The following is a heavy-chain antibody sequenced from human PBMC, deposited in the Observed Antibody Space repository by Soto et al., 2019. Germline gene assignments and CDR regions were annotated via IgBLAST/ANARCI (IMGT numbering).Heavy chain of an antibody. D-gene: IGHD5-12*01. J-gene: IGHJ4*02. V-gene: IGHV4-38-2*01. CDR1: GHSISSGFYY. Sequence: SETLSLTCAVSGHSISSGFYYWGWIRQPPGKGLEWIGSIYHSGSTYYNPSLKSRVTMSVDTSKNQFSLQLDSVTAADTAVYYCARHGYTYSASFFDYWGQGTRVTVSS. CDR2: IYHSGST. CDR3: ARHGYTYSASFFDY.